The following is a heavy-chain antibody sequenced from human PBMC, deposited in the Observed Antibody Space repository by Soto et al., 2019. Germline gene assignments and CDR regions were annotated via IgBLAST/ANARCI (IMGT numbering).Heavy chain of an antibody. CDR2: IYYSGST. D-gene: IGHD1-1*01. Sequence: QVQLQESGPGLVKPSQTLSLTCTVSGGSISSGDYYWSWIRQPPGKGLEWIGYIYYSGSTYYNPSLKSRVTISVDTSKNQFSLKLSSVTAADTAVYYCARDRTVGLEMAPGAGYYYYGMDVWGQGTTATVSS. V-gene: IGHV4-30-4*01. CDR3: ARDRTVGLEMAPGAGYYYYGMDV. CDR1: GGSISSGDYY. J-gene: IGHJ6*02.